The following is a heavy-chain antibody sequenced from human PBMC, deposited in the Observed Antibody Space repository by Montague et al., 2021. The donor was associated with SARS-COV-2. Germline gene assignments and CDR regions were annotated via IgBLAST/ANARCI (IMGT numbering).Heavy chain of an antibody. D-gene: IGHD3-3*01. CDR1: RGSISTYY. Sequence: SETLSLTCTVSRGSISTYYWSWIRQPPGRGLEWIGYVYNSGTAIYNPSLHGRVTISVDTSKSQFSLQLSSVSAADTAIYYCVRGAIRGRYNWFDPWGQGTLVAVSS. J-gene: IGHJ5*02. CDR3: VRGAIRGRYNWFDP. CDR2: VYNSGTA. V-gene: IGHV4-59*01.